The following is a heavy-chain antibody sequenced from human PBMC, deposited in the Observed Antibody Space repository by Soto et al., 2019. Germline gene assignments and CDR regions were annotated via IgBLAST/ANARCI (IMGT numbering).Heavy chain of an antibody. CDR1: GYTLTELS. J-gene: IGHJ3*02. CDR2: FDPEDGET. CDR3: ATDNGSPPIDDAFDI. V-gene: IGHV1-24*01. Sequence: ASVKVSCKVSGYTLTELSMHWVRQAPGKGLEWMGGFDPEDGETIYAQKFQGRVTMTEDTSTDTAYMELSSLRSEDTAAYYCATDNGSPPIDDAFDIWGQGTMVTVSS. D-gene: IGHD1-26*01.